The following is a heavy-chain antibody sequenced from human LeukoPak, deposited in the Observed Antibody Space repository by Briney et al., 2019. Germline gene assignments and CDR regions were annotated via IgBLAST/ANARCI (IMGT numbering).Heavy chain of an antibody. CDR3: AKPLDSSGWYLNYFDY. Sequence: GGSLRLSCAASGFTFSSCGMHWVRQAPGKGLEWVAVISYDGSNKYYADSVKGRFTISRDNSKNTLYLQMNSLRAEDTAVYYCAKPLDSSGWYLNYFDYWGQGTLVTVSS. CDR1: GFTFSSCG. J-gene: IGHJ4*02. D-gene: IGHD6-19*01. V-gene: IGHV3-30*18. CDR2: ISYDGSNK.